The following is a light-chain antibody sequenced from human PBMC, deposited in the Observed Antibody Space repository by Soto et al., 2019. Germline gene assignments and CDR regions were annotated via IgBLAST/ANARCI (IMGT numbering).Light chain of an antibody. CDR1: QSIDMY. V-gene: IGKV1-39*01. J-gene: IGKJ2*01. CDR2: GAS. Sequence: DVQMTQSPSSLSASVGDRVTITCRASQSIDMYLSWYQQKPGKAPRLLIYGASTLQSGVPSRFSGSGSGTDFILTIKSLQPEDFATYYCQQSWHSFRTFGQGTKVDI. CDR3: QQSWHSFRT.